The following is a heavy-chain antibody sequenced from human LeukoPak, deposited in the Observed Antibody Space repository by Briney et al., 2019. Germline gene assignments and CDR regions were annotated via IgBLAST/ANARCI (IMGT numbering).Heavy chain of an antibody. CDR1: GFTFSSYE. CDR2: ISYDGNNK. J-gene: IGHJ4*02. V-gene: IGHV3-30-3*01. Sequence: GGSLRLSCAASGFTFSSYEMNWVRQAPGKGLEWMAVISYDGNNKHYADSVKGRFNISRDNSKNTLYLQMNSLRAEDTAVYFCARDRDIASADYYFDYWGRGTLVTVSS. CDR3: ARDRDIASADYYFDY. D-gene: IGHD6-13*01.